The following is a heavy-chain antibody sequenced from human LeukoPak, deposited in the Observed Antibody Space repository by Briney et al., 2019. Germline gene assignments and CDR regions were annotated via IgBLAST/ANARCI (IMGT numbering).Heavy chain of an antibody. CDR2: ISSSGSTL. Sequence: GGSLRLSCAASGFTFSSYEMNWVRQAPGKGLEWVSYISSSGSTLYYADSVKGRFTISRDNAKNSLYLQMNSLRAEDTAVYYCAREGVIRGIPFDYWGQGTLVTVSS. V-gene: IGHV3-48*03. J-gene: IGHJ4*02. D-gene: IGHD3-10*01. CDR1: GFTFSSYE. CDR3: AREGVIRGIPFDY.